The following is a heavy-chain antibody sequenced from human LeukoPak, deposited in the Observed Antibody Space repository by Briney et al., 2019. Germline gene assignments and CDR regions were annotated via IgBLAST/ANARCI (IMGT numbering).Heavy chain of an antibody. V-gene: IGHV1-8*01. Sequence: ASVKVSCTASGYTFTSYDINWVRQATGQGLEWMGWMNPNSGNTGYAQKFQGRVTMTRNTSISTAYMELSSLRSEDTAVYYCARGGRSSNWYSYWGQGTLVTVSS. CDR2: MNPNSGNT. CDR1: GYTFTSYD. CDR3: ARGGRSSNWYSY. J-gene: IGHJ4*02. D-gene: IGHD6-13*01.